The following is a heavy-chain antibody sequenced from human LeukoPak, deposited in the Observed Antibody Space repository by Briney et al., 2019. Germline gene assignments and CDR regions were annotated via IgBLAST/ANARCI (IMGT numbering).Heavy chain of an antibody. V-gene: IGHV3-23*01. CDR2: ISGRGGST. D-gene: IGHD5-18*01. J-gene: IGHJ4*02. Sequence: GGSLRLSCAASGFTFSSYAMSWVRQAPGKGLEWVSAISGRGGSTYYADSVKGRFTISRDNSKNTLYLQMNSLRAEDTAVYYCAKDQVRGYSYGIFDYWGQGTLVTDSS. CDR3: AKDQVRGYSYGIFDY. CDR1: GFTFSSYA.